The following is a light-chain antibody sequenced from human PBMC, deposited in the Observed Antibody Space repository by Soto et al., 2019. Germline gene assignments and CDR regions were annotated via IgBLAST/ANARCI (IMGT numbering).Light chain of an antibody. CDR1: QSISKF. CDR2: EAS. V-gene: IGKV3-11*01. CDR3: QQRSNGIT. J-gene: IGKJ5*01. Sequence: IVLTQSPATLSLSPRDRATLSCKASQSISKFLAWYQQKPGQSPRLLMYEASNRATAIPARFSGSGSGTDFTLTISSLEPEDFAVYYCQQRSNGITFGQGTRLEIK.